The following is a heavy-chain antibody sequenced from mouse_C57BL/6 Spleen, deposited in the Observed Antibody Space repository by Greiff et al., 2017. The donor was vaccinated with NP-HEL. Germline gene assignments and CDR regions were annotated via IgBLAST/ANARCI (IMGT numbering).Heavy chain of an antibody. V-gene: IGHV1-26*01. Sequence: VQLQQSGPELVKPGASVKISCKASGYTFTDYYMNWVKQSHGKSLEWIGDINPNNGGTSYNQKFKGKATLTVDKSSSTAYMELRSLTSEDSAVYYCARRDGNYDPYWYFDVWGTGTTVTVSS. CDR1: GYTFTDYY. J-gene: IGHJ1*03. CDR2: INPNNGGT. D-gene: IGHD2-1*01. CDR3: ARRDGNYDPYWYFDV.